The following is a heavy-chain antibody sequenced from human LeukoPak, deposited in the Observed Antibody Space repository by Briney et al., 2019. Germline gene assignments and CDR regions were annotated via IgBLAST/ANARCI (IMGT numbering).Heavy chain of an antibody. Sequence: GGSLRLSCAASGFTVSSNYMNWVRQAPGKGLEWVSLISSGGTTYYTDSVKGRFTISRDNSKSTLYLQMNSLRAEDTAVYYCARDPSPVYYASGSSKYYYYGMDVWGPGTTVTLSS. CDR1: GFTVSSNY. J-gene: IGHJ6*02. D-gene: IGHD3-10*01. CDR3: ARDPSPVYYASGSSKYYYYGMDV. V-gene: IGHV3-66*01. CDR2: ISSGGTT.